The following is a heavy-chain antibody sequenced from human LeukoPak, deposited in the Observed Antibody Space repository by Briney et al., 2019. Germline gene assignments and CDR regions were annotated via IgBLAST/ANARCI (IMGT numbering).Heavy chain of an antibody. CDR1: GYSFTSYW. CDR2: IYPGDSDT. Sequence: GESLKISCKGSGYSFTSYWIGWVRQMPGKGLEWMGIIYPGDSDTRYSPSFQGPVTISADKSISTAYLQWSSLKASDTAMYYCARRSGSYYVKTYFDYWGQGTLVTVSS. D-gene: IGHD1-26*01. CDR3: ARRSGSYYVKTYFDY. V-gene: IGHV5-51*01. J-gene: IGHJ4*02.